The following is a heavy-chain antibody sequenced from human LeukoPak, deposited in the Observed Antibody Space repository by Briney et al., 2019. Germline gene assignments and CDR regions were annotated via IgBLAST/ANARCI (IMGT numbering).Heavy chain of an antibody. CDR2: IAQDGSET. CDR3: ARLWGYLGAETFDY. Sequence: PGGSLRLSCAASGFTFSNYWMTWIRQAPGKGLDLVANIAQDGSETYYVDSVKGRFTISRDNAKNSLFLQMNSLRAGDTAVYFCARLWGYLGAETFDYWGQGTLVTVSS. V-gene: IGHV3-7*03. J-gene: IGHJ4*02. D-gene: IGHD3-22*01. CDR1: GFTFSNYW.